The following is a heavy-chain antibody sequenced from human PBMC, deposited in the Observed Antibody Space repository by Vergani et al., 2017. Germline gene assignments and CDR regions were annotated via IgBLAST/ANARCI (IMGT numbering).Heavy chain of an antibody. Sequence: QVQLVQSGAEVKKPGASVKVSCKASGYTFTSYAMHWVRQAPGQRLEWMGWINTGNGNTKYSQKFQGRVTITRDTSASTAYMELSSLRSEDTAVYYCARSYGDYFAFDIWGQGTTVTVSS. J-gene: IGHJ3*02. V-gene: IGHV1-3*04. CDR1: GYTFTSYA. CDR3: ARSYGDYFAFDI. D-gene: IGHD4-17*01. CDR2: INTGNGNT.